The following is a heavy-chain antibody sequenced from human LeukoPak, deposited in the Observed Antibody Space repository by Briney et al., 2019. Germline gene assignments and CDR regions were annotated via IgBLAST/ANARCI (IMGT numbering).Heavy chain of an antibody. D-gene: IGHD3-22*01. CDR3: ARDSGGPKTYYYDSSGSSLQGFDY. J-gene: IGHJ4*02. CDR2: IYHSGST. CDR1: GGSISSSNW. Sequence: PSETLSLTCAVSGGSISSSNWWSWVRQPPGKGLEWIGEIYHSGSTNYNPSLKSRVTISVDKSKNQFSLKLSSVTAADTAVYYCARDSGGPKTYYYDSSGSSLQGFDYWGQGTLVTVSS. V-gene: IGHV4-4*02.